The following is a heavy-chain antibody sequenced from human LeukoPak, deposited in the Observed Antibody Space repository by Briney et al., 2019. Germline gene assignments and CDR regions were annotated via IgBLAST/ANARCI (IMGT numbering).Heavy chain of an antibody. J-gene: IGHJ4*02. Sequence: PSETLSLTCTVSGYSTNSAYYWGWIRQPPGKGLEWIGSIHHSGSTYYNPSLKSRFTISVDTSKNQFSLKLSSVTAADTAVYYCARSGCSSTSCYQADYWGQGTLVTVSS. CDR3: ARSGCSSTSCYQADY. CDR1: GYSTNSAYY. D-gene: IGHD2-2*01. V-gene: IGHV4-38-2*02. CDR2: IHHSGST.